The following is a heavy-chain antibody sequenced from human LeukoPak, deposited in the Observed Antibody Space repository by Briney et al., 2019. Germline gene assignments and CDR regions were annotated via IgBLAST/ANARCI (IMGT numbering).Heavy chain of an antibody. Sequence: GASVKVSCKASGYSFSGYDMHWVRQAPGQGLEWMGWISAYNGNTNYAQKLQGRVTMTTDTSTSTAYMELRSLRSDDTAVYYCARDRRWSLSSGYQGGVGMDVWGQGTTVTVSS. J-gene: IGHJ6*02. CDR1: GYSFSGYD. D-gene: IGHD3-22*01. V-gene: IGHV1-18*04. CDR3: ARDRRWSLSSGYQGGVGMDV. CDR2: ISAYNGNT.